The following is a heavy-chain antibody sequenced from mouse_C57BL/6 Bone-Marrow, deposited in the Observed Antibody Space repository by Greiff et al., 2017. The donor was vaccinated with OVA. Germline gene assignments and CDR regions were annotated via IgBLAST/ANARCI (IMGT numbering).Heavy chain of an antibody. V-gene: IGHV1-9*01. CDR1: GYTFTGYW. CDR2: ILPGSGSS. J-gene: IGHJ3*01. Sequence: VQLQQSGAELMKPGASVKLSCKATGYTFTGYWMGWVQQRPGHGLEWIGEILPGSGSSNSNEKFKGKATFTADTSSNTAYMQLSSLTTEDSAIYYCARVGGWFAYWGQGTLVTVSA. CDR3: ARVGGWFAY.